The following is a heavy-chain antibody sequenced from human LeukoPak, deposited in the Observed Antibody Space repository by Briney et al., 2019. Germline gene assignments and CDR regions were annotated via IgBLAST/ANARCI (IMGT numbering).Heavy chain of an antibody. J-gene: IGHJ4*02. CDR1: GYTFTGYY. CDR3: ARDTLAAAGTDY. V-gene: IGHV1-2*02. Sequence: ASVKVSCKASGYTFTGYYMHWVRQAPGQGLEWMGWINPNSGVTNYAQNFQGRVTMTRDTSISTAFMELTSLRPDDTAVYYCARDTLAAAGTDYWGQGTLVTVSS. CDR2: INPNSGVT. D-gene: IGHD6-13*01.